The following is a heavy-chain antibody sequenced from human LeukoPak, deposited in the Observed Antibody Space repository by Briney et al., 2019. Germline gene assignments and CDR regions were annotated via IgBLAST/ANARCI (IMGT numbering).Heavy chain of an antibody. V-gene: IGHV3-30-3*01. J-gene: IGHJ3*02. D-gene: IGHD3-3*01. CDR1: GFTLRNYA. CDR2: ISYDGGNK. Sequence: GRSLSLSCAASGFTLRNYAMHWVRQAPGKGLEWVALISYDGGNKYYADSVKGRFTISRDNSKNTLYVQMNSLRPEDTAVYYCARERQGEWLYDAFDIWGQGTMVTVSS. CDR3: ARERQGEWLYDAFDI.